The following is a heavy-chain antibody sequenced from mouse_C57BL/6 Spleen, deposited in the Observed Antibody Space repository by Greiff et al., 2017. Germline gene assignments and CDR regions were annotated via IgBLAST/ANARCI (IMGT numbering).Heavy chain of an antibody. D-gene: IGHD1-1*01. CDR1: GYAFSSSW. CDR3: TGITTLDY. V-gene: IGHV1-82*01. Sequence: QVQLQQSGPELVKPGASVKISCKASGYAFSSSWMNWVKQRPGKGLEWIGRIYPGDGDTNYNGKFKGKATLTADKSSSTAYMQLSSLTSEDSAVYFCTGITTLDYWGQGTSVTVSS. CDR2: IYPGDGDT. J-gene: IGHJ4*01.